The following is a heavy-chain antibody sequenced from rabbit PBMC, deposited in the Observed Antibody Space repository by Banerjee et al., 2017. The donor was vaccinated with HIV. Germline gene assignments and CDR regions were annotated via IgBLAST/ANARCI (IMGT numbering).Heavy chain of an antibody. Sequence: QSLEESGGDLVKPGASLTLTCTASGFSFSSSYYMCWVRQAPGKGLEWIACIDAGSSGSTTYASWAKGRFTISKTSSTTVTLQMTSLTAADTATYFCARDLGSSYGYHYFNLWGQGTLVTVS. V-gene: IGHV1S40*01. D-gene: IGHD8-1*01. CDR1: GFSFSSSYY. CDR3: ARDLGSSYGYHYFNL. J-gene: IGHJ4*01. CDR2: IDAGSSGST.